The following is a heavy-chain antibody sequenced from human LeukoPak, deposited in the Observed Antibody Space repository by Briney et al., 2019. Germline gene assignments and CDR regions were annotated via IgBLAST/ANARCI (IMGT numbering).Heavy chain of an antibody. Sequence: SETLSLTCTVSGGSISSYYWSWIRQPPGKGLEWIGYIYYSGSTNYNPSLKSRVTISVDTSKNQFSLKLSSVTAADTAVYYCARLPTRYNWNDGDYYGMDVWGQGTTVTVSS. CDR2: IYYSGST. CDR1: GGSISSYY. J-gene: IGHJ6*02. CDR3: ARLPTRYNWNDGDYYGMDV. D-gene: IGHD1-1*01. V-gene: IGHV4-59*01.